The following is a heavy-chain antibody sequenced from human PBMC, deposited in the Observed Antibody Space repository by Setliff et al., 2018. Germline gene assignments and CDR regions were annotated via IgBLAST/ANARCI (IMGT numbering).Heavy chain of an antibody. CDR3: TRDFLGATASFDI. CDR2: INPDNGNR. J-gene: IGHJ3*02. Sequence: ASVKVSCKASGFTLTSYPIHWVRQAPGQRLEWMGWINPDNGNRKYSQRFQGRVTITRDTSASTVSLELSTLRSEDTAVYYCTRDFLGATASFDIWGQGTMVTVSS. CDR1: GFTLTSYP. D-gene: IGHD3-3*01. V-gene: IGHV1-3*01.